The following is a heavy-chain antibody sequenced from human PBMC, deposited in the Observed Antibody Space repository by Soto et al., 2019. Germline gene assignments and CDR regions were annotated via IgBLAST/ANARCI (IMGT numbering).Heavy chain of an antibody. D-gene: IGHD3-10*01. CDR1: GYIFTNSW. CDR3: RYYYYGMDV. V-gene: IGHV5-51*01. J-gene: IGHJ6*02. Sequence: GESLKISCKGSGYIFTNSWIGRVRQMPGKGLEWMGIIYPGDSDTRYSPSFQGQVTISADKSITTADTAVYYCARVPPPWGVPRYYYYGMDVWGQGTTVTVSS. CDR2: IYPGDSDT.